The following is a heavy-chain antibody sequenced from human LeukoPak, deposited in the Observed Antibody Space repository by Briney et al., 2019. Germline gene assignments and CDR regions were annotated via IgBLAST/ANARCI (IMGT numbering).Heavy chain of an antibody. CDR3: ARAMVRGVTYDAFDI. CDR1: GFTFSSYA. V-gene: IGHV3-30-3*01. J-gene: IGHJ3*02. CDR2: ISYDGSNK. D-gene: IGHD3-10*01. Sequence: PGGSLRLSCAASGFTFSSYAMHWVRQAPGKGLEWVAVISYDGSNKYYADSVKGRFTISRDNSKNTPYLQMNSLRAEDTAVYYCARAMVRGVTYDAFDIWGQGTMVTVSS.